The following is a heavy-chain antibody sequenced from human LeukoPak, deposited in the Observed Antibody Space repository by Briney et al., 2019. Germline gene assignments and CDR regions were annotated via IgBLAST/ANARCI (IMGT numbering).Heavy chain of an antibody. V-gene: IGHV4-34*01. J-gene: IGHJ4*02. CDR1: GGSFSGYY. CDR3: ARWRIAVAGGDY. Sequence: SETLSLTCAVYGGSFSGYYWSWTRQPPGKGLEWIGEINHSGSTNYNPSLKSRVTISVDTSKNQFSLKLSSVTAADTAVYYCARWRIAVAGGDYWGQGTLVTVSS. D-gene: IGHD6-19*01. CDR2: INHSGST.